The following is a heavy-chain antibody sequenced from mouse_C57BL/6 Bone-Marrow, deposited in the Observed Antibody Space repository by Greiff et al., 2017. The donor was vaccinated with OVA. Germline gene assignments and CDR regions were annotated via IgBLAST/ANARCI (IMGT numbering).Heavy chain of an antibody. CDR3: ASAPYYVSSTFAY. CDR2: INPNNGGT. V-gene: IGHV1-18*01. Sequence: VQLQQSGPELVKPGASVKIPCKASGYTFTDYDMDWVKQSHGKSLEWIGDINPNNGGTIYNQKFKGKATLTVDKTYRTAYMELRSLTSESTAVDYCASAPYYVSSTFAYWGQGTTLTVSS. D-gene: IGHD1-1*01. CDR1: GYTFTDYD. J-gene: IGHJ2*01.